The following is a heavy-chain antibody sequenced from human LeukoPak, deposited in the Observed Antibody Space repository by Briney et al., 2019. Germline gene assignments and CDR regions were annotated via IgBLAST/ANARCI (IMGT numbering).Heavy chain of an antibody. V-gene: IGHV3-23*01. Sequence: GGSLILSCAASGLTFSNYVMSWVPQAPGKGLEWVSTISRSASGTLHADSVKGRFTISRDDSKSTLYLQMNNLRAEDAALYYCVKGKGDTESSYRHAFDIWGQGTMVTVSS. CDR3: VKGKGDTESSYRHAFDI. CDR1: GLTFSNYV. D-gene: IGHD3-10*01. CDR2: ISRSASGT. J-gene: IGHJ3*02.